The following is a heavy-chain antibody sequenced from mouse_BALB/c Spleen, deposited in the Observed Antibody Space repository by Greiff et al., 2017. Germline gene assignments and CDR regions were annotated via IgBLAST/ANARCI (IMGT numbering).Heavy chain of an antibody. V-gene: IGHV1S81*02. CDR3: TRSYYGNLDY. D-gene: IGHD2-10*01. CDR1: GYTFTSYY. J-gene: IGHJ2*01. Sequence: QVQLQQSGAELVKPGASVKLSCKASGYTFTSYYMYWVKQRPGQGLEWIGEINPSNGGTNFNEKFKSKATLTVDKSSSTAYMQLSSLTSEDSAVYYCTRSYYGNLDYWGQGTTLTVSS. CDR2: INPSNGGT.